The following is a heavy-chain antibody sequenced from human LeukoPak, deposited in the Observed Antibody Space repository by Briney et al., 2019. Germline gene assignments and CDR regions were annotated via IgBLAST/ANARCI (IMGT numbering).Heavy chain of an antibody. CDR1: GFTFSSYG. CDR2: IRYDGGNK. CDR3: ATPGGGWYWYFDN. Sequence: GGSLRLSCAASGFTFSSYGMHWARQAPGKGLEWVAFIRYDGGNKYYADSVKGRFTISRDNSKNTLYLQMNSLRAEDTTVYYCATPGGGWYWYFDNWGQGTLVTVSS. D-gene: IGHD6-19*01. J-gene: IGHJ4*02. V-gene: IGHV3-30*02.